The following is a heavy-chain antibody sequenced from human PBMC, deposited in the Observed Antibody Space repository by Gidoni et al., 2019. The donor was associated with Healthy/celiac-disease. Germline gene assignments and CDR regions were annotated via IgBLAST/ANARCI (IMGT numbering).Heavy chain of an antibody. CDR2: ISGSGGST. CDR3: AKSLYGSGSYHDGDAFDI. D-gene: IGHD3-10*01. V-gene: IGHV3-23*01. Sequence: EVQLLESGGGLVQPGGSLRLSCAASGFTFSSYARSWVRQAPGKGLEWVSAISGSGGSTYYADSVKGRFTISRDNSKNTLYLQMNSLRAEDTAVYYCAKSLYGSGSYHDGDAFDIWGQGTMVTVSS. J-gene: IGHJ3*02. CDR1: GFTFSSYA.